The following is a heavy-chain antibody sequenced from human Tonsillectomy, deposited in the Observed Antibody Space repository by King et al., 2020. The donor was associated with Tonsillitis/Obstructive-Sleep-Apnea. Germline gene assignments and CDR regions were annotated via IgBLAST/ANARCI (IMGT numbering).Heavy chain of an antibody. CDR1: GFSLSTSGVG. Sequence: ITLKESGPTLVKPTQTLTLTCTFSGFSLSTSGVGVGWIRQPPGKAPEWLALISWDDDMRFSPSLKSRLTISKDTSKKQVVLTLTNMDPVDTATYYCAHSLRDLTDYPFYYYYDMDVWGKGATFTV. V-gene: IGHV2-5*02. J-gene: IGHJ6*03. CDR3: AHSLRDLTDYPFYYYYDMDV. CDR2: ISWDDDM. D-gene: IGHD3-16*01.